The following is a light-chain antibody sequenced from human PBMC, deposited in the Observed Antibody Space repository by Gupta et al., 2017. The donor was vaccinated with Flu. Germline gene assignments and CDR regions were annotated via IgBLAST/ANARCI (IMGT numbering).Light chain of an antibody. Sequence: QSALTQPASVSGSPGQSITISCTGTSSDVGSYNLVSWYQQYPGKAPKLMIYEVTKRPSGVSNRFSGSKSGNTASLTISGLRTEDEADYFCCSYAGSSASVIFGGGTKLTVL. V-gene: IGLV2-23*02. CDR2: EVT. J-gene: IGLJ2*01. CDR1: SSDVGSYNL. CDR3: CSYAGSSASVI.